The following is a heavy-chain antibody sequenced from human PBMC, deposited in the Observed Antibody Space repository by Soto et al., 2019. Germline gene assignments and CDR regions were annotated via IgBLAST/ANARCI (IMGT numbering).Heavy chain of an antibody. CDR1: GYSFTSLD. D-gene: IGHD1-26*01. J-gene: IGHJ4*02. CDR2: MQPSTGRT. V-gene: IGHV1-8*01. Sequence: QVQLVQSGAEVREPGASGKFSCKASGYSFTSLDINWVRQTAGQGLAWMGWMQPSTGRTGYAQKFQGRVTMTRDTSLNTAYMELTTLTSDDTAFYYCARGVRAGVAYWGQGNLVTVSS. CDR3: ARGVRAGVAY.